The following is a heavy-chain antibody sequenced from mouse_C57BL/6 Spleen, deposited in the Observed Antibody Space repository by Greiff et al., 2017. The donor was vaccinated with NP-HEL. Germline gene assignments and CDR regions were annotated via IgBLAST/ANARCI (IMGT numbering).Heavy chain of an antibody. CDR3: ARWNYYGSSSYYFDY. Sequence: VQLQQSGPELVKPGASVKISCKASGYSFTGYYMNWVKQSPEKSLEWIGEINPSTGGTTYNQKFKAKATLTVDKSSSTAYMQLKSLTSEDSAVYYCARWNYYGSSSYYFDYWGQGTTLTVSS. J-gene: IGHJ2*01. D-gene: IGHD1-1*01. V-gene: IGHV1-42*01. CDR1: GYSFTGYY. CDR2: INPSTGGT.